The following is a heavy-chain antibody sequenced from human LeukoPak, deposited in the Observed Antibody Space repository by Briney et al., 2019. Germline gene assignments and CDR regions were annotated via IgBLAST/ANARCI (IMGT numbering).Heavy chain of an antibody. CDR2: IYYSGST. Sequence: SQTLSLTCTVSGGSISSGGYYWSWIRQHPGKGLEWIGYIYYSGSTNYNPSLKSRVTISVDTSKNQFSLKLSSVTAADTAVYYCAREFKDTAMVAYYFDYWGQGTLVTVSS. CDR3: AREFKDTAMVAYYFDY. J-gene: IGHJ4*02. CDR1: GGSISSGGYY. V-gene: IGHV4-61*08. D-gene: IGHD5-18*01.